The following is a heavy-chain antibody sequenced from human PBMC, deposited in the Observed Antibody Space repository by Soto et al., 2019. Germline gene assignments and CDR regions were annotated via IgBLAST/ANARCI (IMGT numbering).Heavy chain of an antibody. CDR2: ISGNSGNA. V-gene: IGHV3-23*01. J-gene: IGHJ4*02. Sequence: EVELLESGGAFIQPGGSLRLSCAASGFPFSNYAMAWVRQASGKGLEWVSGISGNSGNAFYADSVKGRFTSSRDNSRNTLYLQMESLRAEDTATYYCARAPSEYIWGSYLRYFEYWGQGTLVAVSS. CDR3: ARAPSEYIWGSYLRYFEY. D-gene: IGHD3-16*02. CDR1: GFPFSNYA.